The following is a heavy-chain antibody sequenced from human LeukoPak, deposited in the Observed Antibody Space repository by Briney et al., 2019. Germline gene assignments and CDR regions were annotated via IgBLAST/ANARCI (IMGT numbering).Heavy chain of an antibody. CDR1: EFTFSSHG. CDR3: AKDGYYYGSGSGNFDY. J-gene: IGHJ4*02. V-gene: IGHV3-30*18. CDR2: ISYDGSNK. D-gene: IGHD3-10*01. Sequence: GGFLRLSCAASEFTFSSHGMHWVRQAPGKGLEWVAVISYDGSNKYYADSVKGRFTISRDNSKNTLYLQMNSLRAEDTAVYYCAKDGYYYGSGSGNFDYWGQGTLVTVSS.